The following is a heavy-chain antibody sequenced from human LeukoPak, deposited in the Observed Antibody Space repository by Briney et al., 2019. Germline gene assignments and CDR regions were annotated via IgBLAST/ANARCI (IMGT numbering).Heavy chain of an antibody. CDR3: ARDYVDDIPMIKDY. Sequence: ASVKVSCKASGYTFTSYYMHWVRQAPGQGLEWMGLINLSGGSTTYAQRFQGRVTLTRDTPTSTVYMELSNLRSEDTAVYYCARDYVDDIPMIKDYWGRGTLVTVSS. V-gene: IGHV1-46*01. J-gene: IGHJ4*02. CDR2: INLSGGST. CDR1: GYTFTSYY. D-gene: IGHD2-8*01.